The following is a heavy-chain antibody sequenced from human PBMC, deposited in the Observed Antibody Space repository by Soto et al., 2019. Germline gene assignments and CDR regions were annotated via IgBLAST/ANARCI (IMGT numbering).Heavy chain of an antibody. Sequence: GGSLRLSCAASGFTFSSYGMHWVRQAPGKGLEWVAVIWYDGSNKYYADSVKGRFAISRDNSKNTLYLQMNSLRAEDTAVYYCARDLRLGELSFNAFDTWGQGTMVTVSS. V-gene: IGHV3-33*01. J-gene: IGHJ3*02. CDR3: ARDLRLGELSFNAFDT. CDR2: IWYDGSNK. D-gene: IGHD3-16*02. CDR1: GFTFSSYG.